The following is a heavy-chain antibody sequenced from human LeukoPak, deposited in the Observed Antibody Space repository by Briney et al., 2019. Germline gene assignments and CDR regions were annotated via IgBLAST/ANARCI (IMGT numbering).Heavy chain of an antibody. CDR3: ARAPGNDYYPYYYMDV. CDR1: GGSISSYY. CDR2: IYYSGST. Sequence: SETLSLTCTVSGGSISSYYWSWIRPPPGKGLEWIGYIYYSGSTNYNPSLKSRVTISVDTSKNQFSLMVNSVTAADTAVYYCARAPGNDYYPYYYMDVWGKGTTVTVSS. J-gene: IGHJ6*03. D-gene: IGHD4/OR15-4a*01. V-gene: IGHV4-59*01.